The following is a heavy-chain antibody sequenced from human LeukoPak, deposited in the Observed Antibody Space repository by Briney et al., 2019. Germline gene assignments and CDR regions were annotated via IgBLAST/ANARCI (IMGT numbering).Heavy chain of an antibody. V-gene: IGHV1-18*01. Sequence: ASVKVSCKASGYTFTSYGISWVRQAPGQGLEWMGWISAYNGNTNYSQSLQGRVTMTTDTSTSTAYMELRSLRSEDTAVYYCATDFSSSWYYFDYWGQGTLVTVSS. CDR2: ISAYNGNT. CDR3: ATDFSSSWYYFDY. D-gene: IGHD6-13*01. CDR1: GYTFTSYG. J-gene: IGHJ4*02.